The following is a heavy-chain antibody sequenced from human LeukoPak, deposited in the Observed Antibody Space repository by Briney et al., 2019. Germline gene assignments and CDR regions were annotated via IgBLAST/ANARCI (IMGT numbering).Heavy chain of an antibody. CDR2: ISSSGSTI. Sequence: GGSLRRSCAASGCTFSSYEMNLVREAPGKRLEWVSYISSSGSTIYYADSVKGRFTISRDNAKNSLYLQMNSLRAEDTAVYYCAELGITMIGGVWGKGTTVTISS. CDR1: GCTFSSYE. V-gene: IGHV3-48*03. J-gene: IGHJ6*04. CDR3: AELGITMIGGV. D-gene: IGHD3-10*02.